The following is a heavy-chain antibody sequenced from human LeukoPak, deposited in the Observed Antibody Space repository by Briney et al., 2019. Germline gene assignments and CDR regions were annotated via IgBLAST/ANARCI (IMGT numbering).Heavy chain of an antibody. CDR3: VAYLSDYGY. D-gene: IGHD3-16*01. CDR2: SKNKIENYIT. V-gene: IGHV3-72*01. CDR1: GFTFSSYG. Sequence: GGSLRLSCVASGFTFSSYGMSWVREAPGKGLQWVGRSKNKIENYITEYAASVKGRFTMSRDDSKTSVCLQMNSLKTEDTAVYYCVAYLSDYGYWGQGALVTVSS. J-gene: IGHJ4*02.